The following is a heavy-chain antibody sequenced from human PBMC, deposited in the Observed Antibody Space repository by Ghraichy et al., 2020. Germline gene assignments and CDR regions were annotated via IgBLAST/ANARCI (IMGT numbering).Heavy chain of an antibody. CDR2: INSDGIST. Sequence: SLRLSCAASGFTFSSYWMYWVRQAPGKGLVWVSRINSDGISTNYADSVKGRFTISRDNAKNTLYLQMNSLSAEDTAVYYCVRVQRWANENDYWGQGTLVTVSS. CDR1: GFTFSSYW. CDR3: VRVQRWANENDY. D-gene: IGHD5-24*01. V-gene: IGHV3-74*01. J-gene: IGHJ4*02.